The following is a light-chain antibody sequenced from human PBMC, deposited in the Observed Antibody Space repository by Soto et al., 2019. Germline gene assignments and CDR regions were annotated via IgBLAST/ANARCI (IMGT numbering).Light chain of an antibody. V-gene: IGKV3-15*01. Sequence: EIVLTQSPATLSLSPGERATLSCRASHSVSNYLALYQQKPGQAPRLLIYGASTRATGIPARFSGGGSETDFTLTIGSLQSEDFAVYYCQQYHNWPPLTFGGGTKVDI. CDR2: GAS. J-gene: IGKJ4*01. CDR3: QQYHNWPPLT. CDR1: HSVSNY.